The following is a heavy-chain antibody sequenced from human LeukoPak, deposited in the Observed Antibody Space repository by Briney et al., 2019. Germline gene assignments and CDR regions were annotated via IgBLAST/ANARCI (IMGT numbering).Heavy chain of an antibody. J-gene: IGHJ5*02. CDR2: IYYSGST. Sequence: SETLSLTCTVSGGSISSYYWSWIRQPLGKGLEWIGYIYYSGSTNYNPSLKSRVTISVDTSKNQFSLKLSSVTAADTAVYYCARDRATVTTLGWFDPWGQGTLVTVSS. CDR1: GGSISSYY. CDR3: ARDRATVTTLGWFDP. V-gene: IGHV4-59*01. D-gene: IGHD4-17*01.